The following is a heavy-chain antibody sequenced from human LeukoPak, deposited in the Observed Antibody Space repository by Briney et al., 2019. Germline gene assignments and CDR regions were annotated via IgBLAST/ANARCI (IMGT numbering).Heavy chain of an antibody. Sequence: GGSLRLSCAASGFTFSSYAMSWVRQAPGKGLEWVSAISGSGGSTYYADSVKGRFTISRDDSKNTLYLQMNSLRAEDTAVYYCAKVHRGGWPNHVDYWGQGTLVTVSS. D-gene: IGHD6-19*01. J-gene: IGHJ4*02. CDR3: AKVHRGGWPNHVDY. V-gene: IGHV3-23*01. CDR2: ISGSGGST. CDR1: GFTFSSYA.